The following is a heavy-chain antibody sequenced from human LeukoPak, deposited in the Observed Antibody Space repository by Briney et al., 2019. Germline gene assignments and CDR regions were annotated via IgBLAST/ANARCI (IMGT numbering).Heavy chain of an antibody. V-gene: IGHV3-48*01. CDR1: GFTFSTYN. CDR2: ISSSSSTI. CDR3: ARGSGSYYVSWFDP. J-gene: IGHJ5*02. Sequence: GGSLRLSCAASGFTFSTYNMNWVRQAPGKGLEWLSYISSSSSTIYYADSVKGRFTISRDNAKNSLYLQMNSLRAEDTAVYYCARGSGSYYVSWFDPWGQGTLVTVSS. D-gene: IGHD1-26*01.